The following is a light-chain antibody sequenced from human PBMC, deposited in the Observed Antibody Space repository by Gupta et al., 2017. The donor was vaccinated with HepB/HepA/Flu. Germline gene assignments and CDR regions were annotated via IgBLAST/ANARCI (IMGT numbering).Light chain of an antibody. J-gene: IGLJ3*02. V-gene: IGLV1-44*01. CDR2: RDV. Sequence: QSVRQQPPSASGAPGRRVTICCSGSRSIIGSETVHWYQQFPGTAPKRRTQRDVQRPSGVPGRFYGSKSGTSASLSISGLQAEDEAEYDCAACDSSLSGCGFGGGTKLT. CDR1: RSIIGSET. CDR3: AACDSSLSGCG.